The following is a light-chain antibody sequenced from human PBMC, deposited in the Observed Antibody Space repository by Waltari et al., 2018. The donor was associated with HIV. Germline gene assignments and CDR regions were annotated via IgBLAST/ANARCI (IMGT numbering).Light chain of an antibody. CDR2: YKSDSDV. V-gene: IGLV5-45*02. CDR3: MIWHSNAYV. J-gene: IGLJ1*01. CDR1: SGINVASYR. Sequence: QAVLPQPSSLSAPPGTSASLTCTLRSGINVASYRIYCYQQRSGTPTQYLLKYKSDSDVQRGSGFPSRFYASKDASANAGILLISGIQSEDEADYYCMIWHSNAYVFGSGTKVTV.